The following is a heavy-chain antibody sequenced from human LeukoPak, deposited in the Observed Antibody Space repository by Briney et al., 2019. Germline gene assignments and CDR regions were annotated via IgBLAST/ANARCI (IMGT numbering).Heavy chain of an antibody. J-gene: IGHJ6*02. CDR3: ARDYGSGTYSLYYYGLDV. Sequence: ASVKVSCKASGYAFTTYGVSWVRQAPGQGLEWMGWISAYNGNTNYAQKFQGRVTMTTETSTSTAFMELRSLESDDTAVYYCARDYGSGTYSLYYYGLDVWGQGTTVTVSS. CDR1: GYAFTTYG. V-gene: IGHV1-18*01. D-gene: IGHD3-10*01. CDR2: ISAYNGNT.